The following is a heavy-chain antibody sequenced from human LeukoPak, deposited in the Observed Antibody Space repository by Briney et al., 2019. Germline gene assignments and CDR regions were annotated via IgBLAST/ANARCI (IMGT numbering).Heavy chain of an antibody. Sequence: GGSLRLSCAASGFTFSSYAMSWVRQAPGKGLEWVSRIKSDGSSTSYADSVKGRFTISRDNAKNTLYLQMNSLRAEDTAVYYCARGNYYGMDVWGQGTTVTVSS. V-gene: IGHV3-74*01. J-gene: IGHJ6*02. CDR2: IKSDGSST. CDR1: GFTFSSYA. CDR3: ARGNYYGMDV.